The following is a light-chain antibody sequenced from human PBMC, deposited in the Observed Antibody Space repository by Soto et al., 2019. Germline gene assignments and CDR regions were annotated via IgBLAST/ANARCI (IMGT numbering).Light chain of an antibody. V-gene: IGKV1-9*01. CDR1: QGISSF. CDR3: QQLISYPFT. J-gene: IGKJ3*01. Sequence: DIQLTQSPSLLSASVGDRVIITCRASQGISSFVAWFQQKPGKAPKVLIYAASTLHSVVPSRFSGSGSGTEVTLTINSLQPEDVATYFCQQLISYPFTFGPGTKVDMK. CDR2: AAS.